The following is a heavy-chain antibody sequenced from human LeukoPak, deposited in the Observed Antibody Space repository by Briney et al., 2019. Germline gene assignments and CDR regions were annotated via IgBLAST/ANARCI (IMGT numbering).Heavy chain of an antibody. CDR2: INPNSGGT. CDR1: GYTFTGYY. CDR3: ARGGRSRSWFYWFDP. D-gene: IGHD6-13*01. V-gene: IGHV1-2*02. J-gene: IGHJ5*02. Sequence: ASVKVSCKASGYTFTGYYMHWVQQAPGQGLEWMGWINPNSGGTNYAQKFQGRVTMTRDTSISTAYMELSRLRSDDTAVYYCARGGRSRSWFYWFDPWGQGALVTVSS.